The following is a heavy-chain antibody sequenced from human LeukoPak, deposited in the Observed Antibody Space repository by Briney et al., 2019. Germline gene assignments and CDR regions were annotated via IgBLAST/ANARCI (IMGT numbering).Heavy chain of an antibody. CDR1: GFTFSSYG. D-gene: IGHD3-10*01. CDR3: AKPPPYGSGSYYYSPSFQH. CDR2: IRYDGSNK. V-gene: IGHV3-30*02. J-gene: IGHJ1*01. Sequence: GGSLRLSCAASGFTFSSYGMHWVRQAPGKGLEWVAFIRYDGSNKYYADSVKGRFTISRDNSKNTLYLQMNSLRAEDTAVYYCAKPPPYGSGSYYYSPSFQHWGQGTLVTVSS.